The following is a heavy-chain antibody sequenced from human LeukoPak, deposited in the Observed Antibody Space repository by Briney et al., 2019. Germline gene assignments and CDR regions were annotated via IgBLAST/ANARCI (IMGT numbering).Heavy chain of an antibody. CDR3: AREGYDSSGYQGAFDI. Sequence: SETLSLTCAVYGGSFSGYYWSWIRQPPGKGLEWIGEINHSGSTNYNPSLKSRVTTSVGTSKNQFSLKLSSVTAADTAVYYCAREGYDSSGYQGAFDIWGQGTMVTVSS. J-gene: IGHJ3*02. CDR1: GGSFSGYY. CDR2: INHSGST. D-gene: IGHD3-22*01. V-gene: IGHV4-34*01.